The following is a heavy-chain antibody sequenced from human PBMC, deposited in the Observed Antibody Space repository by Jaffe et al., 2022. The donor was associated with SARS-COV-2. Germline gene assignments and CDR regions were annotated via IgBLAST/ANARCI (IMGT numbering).Heavy chain of an antibody. V-gene: IGHV3-7*01. Sequence: EVQLVESGGGLVQPGGSLRLSCAASGFTFSFYWMSWVRQAPGKGLEWVANIKQDGSEKNYVDSVKGRFTISRDNAKNSLYLQMNSLRAEDTAVYYCARWATVLNRYYYFYFYMDVWGKGTTVTVSS. CDR1: GFTFSFYW. CDR3: ARWATVLNRYYYFYFYMDV. D-gene: IGHD4-17*01. CDR2: IKQDGSEK. J-gene: IGHJ6*03.